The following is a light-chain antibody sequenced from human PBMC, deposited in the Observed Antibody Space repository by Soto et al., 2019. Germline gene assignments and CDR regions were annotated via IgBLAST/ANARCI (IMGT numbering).Light chain of an antibody. V-gene: IGKV3-20*01. Sequence: EILLTQSPGTLSLSPGERATLSCRASQSVRNNYVAWYQQKPGQAPRLLISGASGRATGIPDRFSGSGSGADFTLTISRLEPGDFAVYSCQQYGSSPYTFGQGTKLEI. CDR1: QSVRNNY. J-gene: IGKJ2*01. CDR2: GAS. CDR3: QQYGSSPYT.